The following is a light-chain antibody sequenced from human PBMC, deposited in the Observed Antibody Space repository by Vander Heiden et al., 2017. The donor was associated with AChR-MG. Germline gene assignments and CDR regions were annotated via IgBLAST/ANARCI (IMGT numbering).Light chain of an antibody. CDR3: GSYAHSGFLV. J-gene: IGLJ2*01. Sequence: QPALTQPASVSGSPGQSISFSCSGASSDVVTFNLVAWYHQLPGKAPRLLIYGGSRRPSGVSDRFSGSRSGNTASLTISGLHPADEGDDYCGSYAHSGFLVFGGGTKLTVL. CDR2: GGS. V-gene: IGLV2-23*01. CDR1: SSDVVTFNL.